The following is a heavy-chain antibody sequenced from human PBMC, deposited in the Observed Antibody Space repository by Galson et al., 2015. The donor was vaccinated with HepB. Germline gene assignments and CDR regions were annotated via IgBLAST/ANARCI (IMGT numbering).Heavy chain of an antibody. J-gene: IGHJ4*02. V-gene: IGHV4-59*03. Sequence: SETLSLTCTVSRASITTSYWNWIRQPPGKGLEWIGYIFYSGSTNYNPSLKSRVSISVDTPTSPFSLTLRSVTAADTAVYFCAASSYFFRSGKSGAIDHWGQGTLVTGSS. CDR1: RASITTSY. CDR3: AASSYFFRSGKSGAIDH. CDR2: IFYSGST. D-gene: IGHD3-10*01.